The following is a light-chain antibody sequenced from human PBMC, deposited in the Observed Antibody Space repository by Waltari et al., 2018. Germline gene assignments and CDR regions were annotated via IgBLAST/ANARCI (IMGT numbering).Light chain of an antibody. J-gene: IGKJ4*01. CDR1: QDIRSS. CDR2: DGS. CDR3: QHYYVTPLI. V-gene: IGKV1-NL1*01. Sequence: DIQMTQSPSSLSASVGDRVTITCRASQDIRSSLGWYQQRAGKVPKLLIYDGSRLESGVSSRFSGSGSGTDYTLTINSLQPEDSATYYCQHYYVTPLIFGGGTKVEIK.